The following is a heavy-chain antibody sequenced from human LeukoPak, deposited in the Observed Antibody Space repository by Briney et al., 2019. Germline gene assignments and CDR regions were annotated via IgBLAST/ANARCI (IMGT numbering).Heavy chain of an antibody. CDR3: ARLLRNIAAGVYYFDY. J-gene: IGHJ4*02. D-gene: IGHD6-13*01. V-gene: IGHV5-51*01. Sequence: GESLKISCKGSGYSFTTYWIGWVRQMPGKGLEWMGIIYPGDSDTRYSPSFQGQVTLSADKSSSTAYLQWSSLKASDSATYYCARLLRNIAAGVYYFDYWGQGTLVTVSS. CDR2: IYPGDSDT. CDR1: GYSFTTYW.